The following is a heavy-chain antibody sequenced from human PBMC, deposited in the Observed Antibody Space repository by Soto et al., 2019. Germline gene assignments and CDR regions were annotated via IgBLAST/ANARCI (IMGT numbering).Heavy chain of an antibody. CDR1: GFTFSSYG. CDR3: AKVYDSSGYSF. Sequence: VQLVESGGGVVQPGRSLRLSCAASGFTFSSYGMHWVRQAPGKGLEWVAVISYDGSNKYYADSVKGRFTISRDNSKNTLYLQMNSLRAEDTAVYYCAKVYDSSGYSFWGQGTLVTVSS. J-gene: IGHJ4*02. V-gene: IGHV3-30*18. D-gene: IGHD3-22*01. CDR2: ISYDGSNK.